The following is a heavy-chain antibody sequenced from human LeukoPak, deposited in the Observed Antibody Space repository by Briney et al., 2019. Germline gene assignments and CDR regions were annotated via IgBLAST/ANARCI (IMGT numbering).Heavy chain of an antibody. D-gene: IGHD6-19*01. Sequence: GESLKISCQGSGYSFTTYWIGWVRQMPGKGLEWMGIIYPGDSDTRYSPSFQGQVTISADKSISTAYLQWSSLKASDTAMYYCASGGGSIAVAGTWFDYWGQGTLVTVSS. CDR1: GYSFTTYW. J-gene: IGHJ4*02. CDR3: ASGGGSIAVAGTWFDY. V-gene: IGHV5-51*01. CDR2: IYPGDSDT.